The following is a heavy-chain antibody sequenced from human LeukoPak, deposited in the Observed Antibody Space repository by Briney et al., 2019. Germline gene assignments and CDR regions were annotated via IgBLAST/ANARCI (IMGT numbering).Heavy chain of an antibody. CDR3: ARVGLAALYMDV. D-gene: IGHD6-13*01. CDR2: ISAYYGNT. J-gene: IGHJ6*03. CDR1: GYMFTSYG. V-gene: IGHV1-18*01. Sequence: ASVKVSCKASGYMFTSYGISWVRQAPGQGLEWMGWISAYYGNTNYALKFQGRVTMTTDTSTTTAYMELRSLRSDDTAVYYCARVGLAALYMDVWGEGTTVTISS.